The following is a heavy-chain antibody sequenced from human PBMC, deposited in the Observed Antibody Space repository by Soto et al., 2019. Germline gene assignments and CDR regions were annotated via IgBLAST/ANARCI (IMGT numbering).Heavy chain of an antibody. CDR2: INHSGST. Sequence: PSETLSLTCAVYGGSFSGYYWSWIRQPPGKGLEWIGEINHSGSTNYNPSLKSRVTISVDTSKNQFSLKLSSVTAADTAVYYCARVGYSYGSTSYYYGMDVWGQGPRSPSP. V-gene: IGHV4-34*01. CDR1: GGSFSGYY. D-gene: IGHD5-18*01. CDR3: ARVGYSYGSTSYYYGMDV. J-gene: IGHJ6*02.